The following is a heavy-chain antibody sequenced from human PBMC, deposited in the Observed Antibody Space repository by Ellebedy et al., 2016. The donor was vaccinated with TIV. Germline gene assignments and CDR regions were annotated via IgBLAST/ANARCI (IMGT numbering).Heavy chain of an antibody. V-gene: IGHV4-39*01. J-gene: IGHJ6*02. CDR1: GGSISSSSYY. Sequence: MPSETLSLTCTVSGGSISSSSYYWGWIRQPPGKGLEWIGSIFHSGDTYYNPSLKNRVTISVDKSTNQFSLKLSSETAADTALFYCARHVWHSSSWFGMYVWGQGTTVTVSS. CDR2: IFHSGDT. D-gene: IGHD6-13*01. CDR3: ARHVWHSSSWFGMYV.